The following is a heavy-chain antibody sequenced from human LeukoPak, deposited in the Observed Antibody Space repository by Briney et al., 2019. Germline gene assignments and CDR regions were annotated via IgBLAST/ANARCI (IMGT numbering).Heavy chain of an antibody. CDR3: ARVSESYHDY. CDR1: GFIFSSYG. V-gene: IGHV3-48*04. Sequence: AGGSLRLSCAASGFIFSSYGMHWVRQTPGKGLEWVSYIDSSGTTIYYADSVKGRFTSSRDNAKNSLYLQMNSLRADDTAVYYCARVSESYHDYWGQGTLVTVSS. D-gene: IGHD1-26*01. J-gene: IGHJ4*02. CDR2: IDSSGTTI.